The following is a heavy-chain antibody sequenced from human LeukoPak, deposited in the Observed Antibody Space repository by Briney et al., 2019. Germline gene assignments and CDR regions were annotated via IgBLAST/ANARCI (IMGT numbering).Heavy chain of an antibody. CDR3: ARGTYYYDSSGYHRDDY. D-gene: IGHD3-22*01. CDR2: ISSSSSYI. J-gene: IGHJ4*02. V-gene: IGHV3-21*01. Sequence: GGSLRLSCAASGFTFSSYSMNWVRQAPGKGLEWVSSISSSSSYIYYADSVKGRFTISRDNAKNSLYLQMNSLRAEDTAVYYCARGTYYYDSSGYHRDDYWGQGTLVTVSS. CDR1: GFTFSSYS.